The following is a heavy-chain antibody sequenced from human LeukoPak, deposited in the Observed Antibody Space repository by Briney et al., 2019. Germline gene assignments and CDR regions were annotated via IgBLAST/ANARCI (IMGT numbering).Heavy chain of an antibody. Sequence: PGGSLRLSCAASGFTFSNYNMNWVRQAAGKGLEWVSSVTGSGSYIYYADSVKGRFTISRDNAKNSLYLQMNSLRAEDTAVYYCARALTGDSIDYWGQGTLVTVSS. CDR2: VTGSGSYI. V-gene: IGHV3-21*01. D-gene: IGHD7-27*01. CDR1: GFTFSNYN. J-gene: IGHJ4*02. CDR3: ARALTGDSIDY.